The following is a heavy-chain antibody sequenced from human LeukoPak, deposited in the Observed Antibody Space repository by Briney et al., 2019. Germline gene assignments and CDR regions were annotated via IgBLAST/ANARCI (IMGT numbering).Heavy chain of an antibody. CDR1: GFTFSSYG. CDR2: MWYDGSNK. J-gene: IGHJ5*02. V-gene: IGHV3-33*06. Sequence: PGGSLRLSCAASGFTFSSYGMHWVRQAPGKGLEWVAVMWYDGSNKYYADSVKGRFTISRDNSKNTLYLQMNSLRAEDTAVYYCAKESEGGSSWYLMFDPWGQGTLVTVSS. CDR3: AKESEGGSSWYLMFDP. D-gene: IGHD6-13*01.